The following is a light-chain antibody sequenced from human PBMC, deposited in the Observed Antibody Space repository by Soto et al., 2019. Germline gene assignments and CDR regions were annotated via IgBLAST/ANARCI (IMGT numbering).Light chain of an antibody. CDR3: QQYTTWPPSLT. Sequence: EIVMTQSPATLSVSPGEKATLSCRASQSVGTSLAWYQHKPGQAPRLLIYGASARATGIPARFSGSGSGTEFTLTISSLQSEDFAVYYCQQYTTWPPSLTFGGGPRWRSN. J-gene: IGKJ4*01. CDR1: QSVGTS. CDR2: GAS. V-gene: IGKV3-15*01.